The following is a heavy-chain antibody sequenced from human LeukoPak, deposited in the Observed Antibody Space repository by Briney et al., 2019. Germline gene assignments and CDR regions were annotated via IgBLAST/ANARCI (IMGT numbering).Heavy chain of an antibody. Sequence: SETLSLTCTVSGGSISSPTYYWGWVRQPPGTGLEWIGEINHSGSTNYNPSLKSRVTISVDTSKNQFSLKLSSVTAADTAVYYCARIPVIMIVPFDYWGQGTLVTVSS. CDR3: ARIPVIMIVPFDY. CDR1: GGSISSPTYY. J-gene: IGHJ4*02. CDR2: INHSGST. D-gene: IGHD3-22*01. V-gene: IGHV4-39*07.